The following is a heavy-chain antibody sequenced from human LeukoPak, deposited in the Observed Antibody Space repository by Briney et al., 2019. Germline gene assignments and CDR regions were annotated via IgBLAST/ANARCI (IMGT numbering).Heavy chain of an antibody. D-gene: IGHD3-3*01. V-gene: IGHV3-21*01. CDR3: AREPPTYYDFWSGYSC. CDR2: ISSSNSYI. Sequence: GGSLRLSCAASGFTFSSYSMNWVRQAPGKGLEWVSSISSSNSYIYYADSVKGRFTISRDNAKNSLYLQMNSLRAEDTAVYYCAREPPTYYDFWSGYSCWGQGTLVTVSS. J-gene: IGHJ4*02. CDR1: GFTFSSYS.